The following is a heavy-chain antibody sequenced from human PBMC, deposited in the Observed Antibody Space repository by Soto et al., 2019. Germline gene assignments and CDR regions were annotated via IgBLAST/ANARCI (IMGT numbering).Heavy chain of an antibody. CDR3: ARSGDQQLVFWFDP. D-gene: IGHD6-13*01. CDR2: IYYSGST. J-gene: IGHJ5*02. V-gene: IGHV4-59*12. CDR1: GGSISSYY. Sequence: QVQLQESGPGLVKPSETLSLTCTVSGGSISSYYWSWIPQPPGKGLEWIGYIYYSGSTNYNPSHQSRVTIAVDTSKSQFSLRLSSVTAADTAVYYCARSGDQQLVFWFDPWGQGSLVTVSS.